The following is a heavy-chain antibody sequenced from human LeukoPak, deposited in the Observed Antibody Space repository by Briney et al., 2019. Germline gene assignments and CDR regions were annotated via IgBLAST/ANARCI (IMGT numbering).Heavy chain of an antibody. CDR1: GGSFSGYY. CDR2: INHSGST. V-gene: IGHV4-34*01. D-gene: IGHD5-24*01. Sequence: SETLSLTCAVYGGSFSGYYWSWIRQPPGKGLEWIGEINHSGSTNYNPSLKSRVTISVDTSKNQFSLKLSSVTAADTAVYYCARGRRWLRDWGQGTLVIVSS. J-gene: IGHJ4*02. CDR3: ARGRRWLRD.